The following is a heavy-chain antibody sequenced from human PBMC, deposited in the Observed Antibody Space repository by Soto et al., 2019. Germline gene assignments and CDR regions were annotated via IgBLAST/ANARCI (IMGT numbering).Heavy chain of an antibody. CDR1: GFTFSSYA. CDR3: ARADCSGGSCPYHYYYYGMDV. D-gene: IGHD2-15*01. J-gene: IGHJ6*02. V-gene: IGHV3-30-3*01. Sequence: GGSLRLSCAASGFTFSSYAMHWVRQAPGKGLEWVAVISYDGSNKYYADSVKGRFTISRDNSKNTLYLQMNSLRAEDTAVYYCARADCSGGSCPYHYYYYGMDVRGQGTTVTVSS. CDR2: ISYDGSNK.